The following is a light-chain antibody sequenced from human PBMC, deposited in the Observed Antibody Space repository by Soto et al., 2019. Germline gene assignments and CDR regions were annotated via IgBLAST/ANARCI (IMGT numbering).Light chain of an antibody. J-gene: IGKJ4*01. CDR2: DAS. CDR3: QQYDISPVT. V-gene: IGKV3D-20*01. Sequence: EVVLTQSPATLSLSPGERATLSCGASQSLTNNYLAWYQQKPGLAPRLLIHDASRRATGIPDRFSGSGSEKDFTLTSSKMEPEDIAFYYCQQYDISPVTFGGGTKVEL. CDR1: QSLTNNY.